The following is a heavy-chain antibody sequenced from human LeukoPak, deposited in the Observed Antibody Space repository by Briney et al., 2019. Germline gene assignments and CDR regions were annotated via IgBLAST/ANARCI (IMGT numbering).Heavy chain of an antibody. D-gene: IGHD1-26*01. CDR3: ARRGSGSYSINY. J-gene: IGHJ4*02. CDR2: IYSSGTT. Sequence: PSETLSLTCTVSGSSISSYYWSWIRQPPGRGLEWIGHIYSSGTTNYNPSLKSRVTISVDTSKNHFSLKLSSVTAADTAVYYCARRGSGSYSINYWGQGTLVTVSS. CDR1: GSSISSYY. V-gene: IGHV4-59*08.